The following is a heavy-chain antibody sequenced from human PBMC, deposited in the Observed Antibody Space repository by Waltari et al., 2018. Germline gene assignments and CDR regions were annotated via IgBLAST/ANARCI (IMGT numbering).Heavy chain of an antibody. D-gene: IGHD6-19*01. CDR2: ISWEGSTT. CDR3: AKYSRGYSGWVDY. J-gene: IGHJ4*02. V-gene: IGHV3-43D*03. CDR1: GFSFDDYA. Sequence: EVQLVESGGVVVGPGGSLRLSCAASGFSFDDYAMHWVRHAPGMGLDGVSLISWEGSTTSYADSVKGRFTISRDNSNNSLYLQMNSLRAEDNALYYCAKYSRGYSGWVDYWGQGTLVTVSS.